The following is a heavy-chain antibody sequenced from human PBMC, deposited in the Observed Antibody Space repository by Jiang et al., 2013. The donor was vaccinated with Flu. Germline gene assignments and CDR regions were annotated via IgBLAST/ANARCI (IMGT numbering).Heavy chain of an antibody. V-gene: IGHV1-24*01. J-gene: IGHJ4*02. CDR2: FDPEDGET. D-gene: IGHD3-22*01. CDR1: GYTLTELS. CDR3: ATGPNYYDSSGYLDY. Sequence: ESGAEVKKPGASVKVSCKVSGYTLTELSMHWVRQAPGKGLEWMGGFDPEDGETIYAQKFQGRVTMTEDTSTDTAYMELSSLRSEDTAVYYCATGPNYYDSSGYLDYWGQGTLVTVSS.